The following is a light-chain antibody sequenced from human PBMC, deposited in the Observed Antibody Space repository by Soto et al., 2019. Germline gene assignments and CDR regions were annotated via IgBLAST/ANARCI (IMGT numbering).Light chain of an antibody. V-gene: IGLV3-21*04. J-gene: IGLJ2*01. CDR3: QVWDTNVV. Sequence: SYELTQPPSVSVAPGKTATITCGGNNIGSESVHWYQQRPGQAPVLVISYDSDRPSGIPERVSGSNTGNTATLTISRVEAGDEAAYYCQVWDTNVVFGGGTKVTVL. CDR1: NIGSES. CDR2: YDS.